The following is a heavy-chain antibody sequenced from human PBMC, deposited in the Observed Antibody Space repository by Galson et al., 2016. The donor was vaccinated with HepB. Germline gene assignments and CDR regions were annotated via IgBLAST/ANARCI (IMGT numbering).Heavy chain of an antibody. CDR2: IKQNGSEK. J-gene: IGHJ4*02. V-gene: IGHV3-7*04. Sequence: SLRLSCAASGFTFSSYWMTWVRQAPGKGLEWVANIKQNGSEKYYVDSVKGRFAISRDNAKNSLTLQMNNLRAEDTALYYCARDPSPRRGPLWVRLTSTYLDYWGQGTLVTVSS. CDR3: ARDPSPRRGPLWVRLTSTYLDY. D-gene: IGHD5-12*01. CDR1: GFTFSSYW.